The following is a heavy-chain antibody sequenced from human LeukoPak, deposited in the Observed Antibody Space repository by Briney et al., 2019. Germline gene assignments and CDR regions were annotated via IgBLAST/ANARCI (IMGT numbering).Heavy chain of an antibody. CDR2: ISGGRGGT. J-gene: IGHJ4*01. V-gene: IGHV3-23*01. CDR3: VKDLDYSANGFFDK. Sequence: GGSLRLSCAASGFTFSTYAMTWVRQASGKGLEWVSTISGGRGGTYYADSVKGRFTISRDNSKNTLYLQMSSLRAEDTAVYYCVKDLDYSANGFFDKWGQGTLVTVSS. D-gene: IGHD1-26*01. CDR1: GFTFSTYA.